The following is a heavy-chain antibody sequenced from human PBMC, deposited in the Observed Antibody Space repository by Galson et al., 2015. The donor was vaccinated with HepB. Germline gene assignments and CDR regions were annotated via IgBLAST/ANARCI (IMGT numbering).Heavy chain of an antibody. CDR1: GYIFTSYG. V-gene: IGHV1-18*01. CDR3: ARGGSIAVAGTRPPPNWFDP. CDR2: ISAYNGNT. Sequence: SVKVSCKASGYIFTSYGISWVRQAPGQGLEWMGWISAYNGNTNYAQKLQGRVTMTTDTSTSTAYMELRSLRSDDTAVYYCARGGSIAVAGTRPPPNWFDPWGQGTLVTVSS. J-gene: IGHJ5*02. D-gene: IGHD6-19*01.